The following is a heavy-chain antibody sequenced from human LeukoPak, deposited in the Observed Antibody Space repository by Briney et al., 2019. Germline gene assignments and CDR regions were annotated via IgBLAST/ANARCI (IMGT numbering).Heavy chain of an antibody. Sequence: PGGSLRLSCAASGFTFSSYSMNWVRQAPGKGLEWVSSISSSSSYIYYADSVKGRFTISRDNAKNSLYLQMNSLRAEDTAVYYCARDDYSSSSRANYYYYYYMDVWGKGTTVTVSS. J-gene: IGHJ6*03. V-gene: IGHV3-21*01. CDR3: ARDDYSSSSRANYYYYYYMDV. CDR2: ISSSSSYI. CDR1: GFTFSSYS. D-gene: IGHD6-6*01.